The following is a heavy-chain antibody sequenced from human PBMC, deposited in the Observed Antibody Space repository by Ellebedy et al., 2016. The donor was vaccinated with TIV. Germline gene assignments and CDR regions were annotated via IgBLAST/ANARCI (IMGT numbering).Heavy chain of an antibody. CDR2: ITGDGGST. D-gene: IGHD3-16*01. Sequence: PGGSLRLSCSVSGFTFRNHAMSWVRQAPGKGLEYVSAITGDGGSTYYADSVKGRFTISRDNSKHTLYLQMSSLRAEDTAMYYCVKAWGDWGQGTLVTVSS. CDR1: GFTFRNHA. V-gene: IGHV3-64D*06. CDR3: VKAWGD. J-gene: IGHJ4*02.